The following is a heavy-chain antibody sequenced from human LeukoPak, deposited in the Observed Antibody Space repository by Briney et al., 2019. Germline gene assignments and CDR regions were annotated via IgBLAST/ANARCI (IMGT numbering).Heavy chain of an antibody. V-gene: IGHV3-30*04. CDR2: ISYDGSNK. D-gene: IGHD2-2*01. CDR1: GFTFSSYA. J-gene: IGHJ4*02. CDR3: ARGNFVVRLWHRGIDY. Sequence: AGGSLRLSCAASGFTFSSYAMHWVRQAPGKGLGWVAVISYDGSNKYYADSVKGRFTISRDNYKNTLYLQMNSLRAEDTAVYYCARGNFVVRLWHRGIDYWGQGTLVTVSS.